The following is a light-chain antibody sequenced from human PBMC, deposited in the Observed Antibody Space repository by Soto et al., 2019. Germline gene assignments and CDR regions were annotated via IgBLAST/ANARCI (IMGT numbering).Light chain of an antibody. CDR1: SIHSTYA. CDR2: LNSDGTL. Sequence: QSVLTQSPSASASLGASVKPTCTLKSIHSTYAISWHQHQPEKGPRYLMKLNSDGTLTKGDGVPDRFSGSSSGTERYLTISSLQSEDEADYYCQTWGTGTDWVFGGGTKVTVL. J-gene: IGLJ3*02. V-gene: IGLV4-69*01. CDR3: QTWGTGTDWV.